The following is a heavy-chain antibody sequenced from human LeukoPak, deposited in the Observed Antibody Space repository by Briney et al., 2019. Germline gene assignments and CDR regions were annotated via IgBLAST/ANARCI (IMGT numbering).Heavy chain of an antibody. CDR3: ARPRTISTSCYDY. D-gene: IGHD2-2*01. V-gene: IGHV1-18*01. CDR1: GYTFTSYG. CDR2: ISGYNGDT. Sequence: ASVTVSCKASGYTFTSYGISWVRQAPGQGLEWMGWISGYNGDTNYAQKSQGRVTMTTDTSTSTAYVELRSLGSDDTAVYYCARPRTISTSCYDYWGQGTLVTVSS. J-gene: IGHJ4*02.